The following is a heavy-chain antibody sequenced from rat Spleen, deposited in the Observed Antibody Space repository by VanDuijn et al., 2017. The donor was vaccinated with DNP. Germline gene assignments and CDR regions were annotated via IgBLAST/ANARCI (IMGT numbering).Heavy chain of an antibody. CDR1: GFTFSSFP. J-gene: IGHJ2*01. CDR3: ARWGDYFDY. CDR2: ISYDGGTT. V-gene: IGHV5-46*01. Sequence: EVQLVESGGGLVQPGGSMKLSCAASGFTFSSFPMAWVRQAATKGLEWVASISYDGGTTYFRDSVKGRFTISRDNAKSTLYLQMDSLRSEDTATYYCARWGDYFDYWGQGVMVTVSS.